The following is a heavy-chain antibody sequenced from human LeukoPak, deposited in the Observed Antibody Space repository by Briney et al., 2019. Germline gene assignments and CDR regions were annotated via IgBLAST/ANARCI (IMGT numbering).Heavy chain of an antibody. CDR2: IRTNPNGATV. CDR3: VRNSGTYRGYGLDV. J-gene: IGHJ6*02. CDR1: GFPFRDHA. D-gene: IGHD1-26*01. V-gene: IGHV3-49*04. Sequence: GSLRLSCSASGFPFRDHAMSWVRQAPGKGLEWVGFIRTNPNGATVEYAASVKARFTISRDDSKNIAYLEMNSLITEDTAVYYCVRNSGTYRGYGLDVWGQGTTVTVSS.